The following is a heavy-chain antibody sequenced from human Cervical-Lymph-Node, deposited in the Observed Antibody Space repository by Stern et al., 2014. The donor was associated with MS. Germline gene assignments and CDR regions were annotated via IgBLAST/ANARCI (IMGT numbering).Heavy chain of an antibody. CDR3: ARMGETGGGAFDI. CDR2: IDWDDEK. D-gene: IGHD3-16*01. CDR1: GFSLSTSGMR. V-gene: IGHV2-70*04. J-gene: IGHJ3*02. Sequence: QVTLRESGPALVKPTQTLTLTCTFSGFSLSTSGMRVSWIRQPPGNALEWLAPIDWDDEKFYRPSLKTRLTISKDTSKNQVVLTMTNMDPVDTATYYCARMGETGGGAFDIWGQGTMVTVSS.